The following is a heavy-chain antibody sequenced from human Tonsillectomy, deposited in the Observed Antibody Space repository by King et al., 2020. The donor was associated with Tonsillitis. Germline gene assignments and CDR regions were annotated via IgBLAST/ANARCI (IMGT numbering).Heavy chain of an antibody. V-gene: IGHV3-33*05. CDR1: GFTFSSYG. J-gene: IGHJ6*02. CDR2: ISYDGSNK. D-gene: IGHD3-22*01. CDR3: ARNYYESGGHSNGMDV. Sequence: VQLVESGGGVVQPGRSLRLSCAASGFTFSSYGIHWVRQAPGKGLEWVAVISYDGSNKYYADSVKGRFNISRDNSQKTLYLQMNSLRAEDTAVYYCARNYYESGGHSNGMDVWGQGTTVTVSS.